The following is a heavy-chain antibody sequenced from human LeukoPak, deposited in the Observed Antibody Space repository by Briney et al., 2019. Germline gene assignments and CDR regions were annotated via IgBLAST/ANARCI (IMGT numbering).Heavy chain of an antibody. J-gene: IGHJ3*02. CDR1: GFTFRNYA. D-gene: IGHD3-22*01. V-gene: IGHV3-30*04. CDR3: AKGLLFTIIVVVNADAFDI. CDR2: VSFDGNTT. Sequence: SGGSLRLSCAASGFTFRNYAMYWVRQAPGRGLEWAAVVSFDGNTTFYSDSVKGRFTISRDNSKNTLYLQMNSLRAEDTAVYYCAKGLLFTIIVVVNADAFDIWGQGTMVTVTS.